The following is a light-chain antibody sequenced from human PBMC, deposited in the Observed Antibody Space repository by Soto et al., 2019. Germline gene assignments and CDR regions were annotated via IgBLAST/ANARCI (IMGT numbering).Light chain of an antibody. CDR3: QQRHTWPIT. Sequence: EVVLTQSPVTLSLSPGERATLSCRASQSFRGLLAWYQQKPGQAPRLLIYDSYNRATGIPPRFSGSGSGTDFTFTISSLVPEDSVVYYCQQRHTWPITLGQGTRLEIK. V-gene: IGKV3-11*01. J-gene: IGKJ5*01. CDR2: DSY. CDR1: QSFRGL.